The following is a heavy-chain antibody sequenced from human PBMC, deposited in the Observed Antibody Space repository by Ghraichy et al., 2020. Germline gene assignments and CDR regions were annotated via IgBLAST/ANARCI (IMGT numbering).Heavy chain of an antibody. CDR3: AKAREYSVRDGFDL. D-gene: IGHD5/OR15-5a*01. V-gene: IGHV3-9*01. CDR1: GFNFDDYA. CDR2: ISWNSGNI. Sequence: GGSLRLSCAASGFNFDDYAMHWVRQAPGKGLEWVSGISWNSGNIGYADSVKGRFTISRDTAKKSLYLQMNSLRAEDTALYHCAKAREYSVRDGFDLWGQGTMVTVSS. J-gene: IGHJ3*01.